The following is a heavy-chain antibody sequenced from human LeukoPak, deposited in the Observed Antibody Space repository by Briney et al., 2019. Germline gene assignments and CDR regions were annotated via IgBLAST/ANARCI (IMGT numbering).Heavy chain of an antibody. J-gene: IGHJ5*02. D-gene: IGHD3-22*01. CDR2: IYYSGST. CDR1: GGSISSSSYY. CDR3: ARVFYYDSSGYSNWFDP. Sequence: PSETLSLTCTVSGGSISSSSYYWGWIRQPPGKGLEWIGSIYYSGSTYYNPSLKSRVTISVDTSKNQFSLKLSSVTAADTAVYYCARVFYYDSSGYSNWFDPWGQGTLVTVFS. V-gene: IGHV4-39*07.